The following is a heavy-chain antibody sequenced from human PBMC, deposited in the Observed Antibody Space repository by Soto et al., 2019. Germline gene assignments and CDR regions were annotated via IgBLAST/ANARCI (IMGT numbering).Heavy chain of an antibody. V-gene: IGHV3-11*01. CDR1: GFSFKDYY. J-gene: IGHJ4*02. CDR3: ARDVRPGGYYFDS. Sequence: GGSLRLSCAASGFSFKDYYMTWMRQTPEKGLEWISTITSSGGNAYYAASVKGRVTISRDNAHNSLYLQMSGLRAEDTALYYCARDVRPGGYYFDSWGQGALVTVSS. CDR2: ITSSGGNA. D-gene: IGHD3-10*01.